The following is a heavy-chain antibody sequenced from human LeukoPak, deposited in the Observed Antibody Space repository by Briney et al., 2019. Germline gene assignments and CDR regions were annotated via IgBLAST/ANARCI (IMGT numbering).Heavy chain of an antibody. CDR1: GFTFSSYA. CDR3: ARYYGQVDY. J-gene: IGHJ4*02. D-gene: IGHD4-17*01. CDR2: IKQDGSEK. V-gene: IGHV3-7*01. Sequence: GGSLRLSCAASGFTFSSYAMHWVRQAPGKGLEWVANIKQDGSEKYYVDSVKGRFTISRDNAKNSLYLQMNSLRAEDTAVYYCARYYGQVDYWGQGTLVTVSS.